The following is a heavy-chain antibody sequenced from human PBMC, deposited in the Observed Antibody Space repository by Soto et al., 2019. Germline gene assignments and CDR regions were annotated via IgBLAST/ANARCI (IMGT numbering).Heavy chain of an antibody. V-gene: IGHV4-34*01. D-gene: IGHD3-10*01. CDR3: ARETDPYYGSGSYYY. Sequence: QVHLQQWGAGLLKPSETLSLSCAIFGGSSSGYYWSWIRQPPGKGLEWIGEVNHSRSPNYNPSLKSRATISLDTSKNHFSLKLISVTAADTCVYSCARETDPYYGSGSYYYWGQGTLVTVSS. J-gene: IGHJ4*02. CDR1: GGSSSGYY. CDR2: VNHSRSP.